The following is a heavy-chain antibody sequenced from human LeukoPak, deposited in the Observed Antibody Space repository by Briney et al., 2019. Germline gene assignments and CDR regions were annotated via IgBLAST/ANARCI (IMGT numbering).Heavy chain of an antibody. J-gene: IGHJ4*02. CDR1: GGTFSSYA. Sequence: SVKVSCKASGGTFSSYAISWVRQAPGQGLEWMGGIIPIFGTANYAQKFQGRVTITADKSTSTAYMELSSLRSEDTALYYCARAGFVCNNTCYPNFDYWGQGSLVTVSS. D-gene: IGHD2-15*01. V-gene: IGHV1-69*06. CDR3: ARAGFVCNNTCYPNFDY. CDR2: IIPIFGTA.